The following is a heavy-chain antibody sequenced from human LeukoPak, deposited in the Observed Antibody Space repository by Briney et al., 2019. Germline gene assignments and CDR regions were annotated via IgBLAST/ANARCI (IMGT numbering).Heavy chain of an antibody. D-gene: IGHD1-14*01. CDR1: GFTVSSNY. Sequence: GGSLRLSCAASGFTVSSNYMSWVRQAPGKGLEWVSVIYSGGSTYYADSVKGRFTISRDNSKNTLYLQMNSLRAEDTAVYYCARGPSRTALFDYWGQGTLVTVSS. CDR2: IYSGGST. J-gene: IGHJ4*02. V-gene: IGHV3-66*01. CDR3: ARGPSRTALFDY.